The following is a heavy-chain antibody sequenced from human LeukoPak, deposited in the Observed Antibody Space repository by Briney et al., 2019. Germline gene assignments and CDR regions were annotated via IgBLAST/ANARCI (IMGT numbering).Heavy chain of an antibody. V-gene: IGHV3-23*01. Sequence: GGSLRLSCAASGFTLSNYAMSWVRQAPGKGLEWVSTISGNGVSTYYADPVKGRFTLSRDNSKNTLYLQMNSLRAEDTALYYCATQNFDYWGQGTLVTVSS. J-gene: IGHJ4*02. CDR3: ATQNFDY. CDR2: ISGNGVST. CDR1: GFTLSNYA.